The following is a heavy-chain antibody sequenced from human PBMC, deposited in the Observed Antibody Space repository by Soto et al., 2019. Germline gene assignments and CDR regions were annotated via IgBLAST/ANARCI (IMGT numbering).Heavy chain of an antibody. Sequence: SETLTLTCTVSGGSISSGDYYWSWIRQPPGKGLEWIGYIYYSGSTYYNPSLQSRVTISVDTSKNQFSLKLTSVHAADTAVYYAATQAQYYDILTGYYVPNYFDSWGLGSLVTVSS. CDR2: IYYSGST. V-gene: IGHV4-30-4*01. CDR3: ATQAQYYDILTGYYVPNYFDS. D-gene: IGHD3-9*01. J-gene: IGHJ4*02. CDR1: GGSISSGDYY.